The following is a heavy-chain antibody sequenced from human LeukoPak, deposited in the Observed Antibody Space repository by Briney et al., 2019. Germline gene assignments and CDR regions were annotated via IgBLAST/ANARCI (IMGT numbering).Heavy chain of an antibody. CDR3: ATVRYCSSASCYTPDY. J-gene: IGHJ4*02. D-gene: IGHD2-2*02. CDR1: GYTLTELS. CDR2: FDPEDGET. Sequence: ASVKVSCKVSGYTLTELSMHWVRQAPGKGLEWMGGFDPEDGETIYAQKFQGRVTMTEDTSTDTAYMELSSLRSEDTAVYYCATVRYCSSASCYTPDYWGQGTLVTVSS. V-gene: IGHV1-24*01.